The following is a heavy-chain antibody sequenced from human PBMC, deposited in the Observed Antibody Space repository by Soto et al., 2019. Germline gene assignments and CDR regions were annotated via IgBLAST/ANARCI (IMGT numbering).Heavy chain of an antibody. CDR1: GGTFSSYA. J-gene: IGHJ4*02. CDR2: IIPIFGTA. D-gene: IGHD3-22*01. Sequence: QVQLVQSGAEVKKPGSSVKVSCKASGGTFSSYAISWVRQAPGQGLEWMGGIIPIFGTANYAQKFQGRVTITADESTSTAYMELSSLRSEDTAVYYCASRKYYDSSGYSQYFDYWGQGTLVTVSS. CDR3: ASRKYYDSSGYSQYFDY. V-gene: IGHV1-69*01.